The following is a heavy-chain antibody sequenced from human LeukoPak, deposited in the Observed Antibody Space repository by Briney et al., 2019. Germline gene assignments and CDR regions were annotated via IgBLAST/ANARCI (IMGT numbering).Heavy chain of an antibody. CDR1: GGTFSSYA. CDR2: IIPIFGTA. CDR3: ARDRGYCSSTSCYTFDY. Sequence: GASVKVSCKASGGTFSSYAISWVRQAPGQGLEWMGGIIPIFGTANYAQKFQGRVTITTDESTSTAYMGLSSLRSEDTAVYYCARDRGYCSSTSCYTFDYWGQGTLVTVSS. D-gene: IGHD2-2*02. V-gene: IGHV1-69*05. J-gene: IGHJ4*02.